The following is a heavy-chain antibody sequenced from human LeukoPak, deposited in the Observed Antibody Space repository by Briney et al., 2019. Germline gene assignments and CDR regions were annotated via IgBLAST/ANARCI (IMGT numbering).Heavy chain of an antibody. J-gene: IGHJ6*03. V-gene: IGHV4-4*07. D-gene: IGHD4-11*01. Sequence: SVTLSLTCTVSGGSISSYYWSWIWQPAGKGLEWIGRIYTSGSTNYNPSLKSRVTMSVDTSKNQFSLKLSSVTAADTAVYYCARNRGSTVTTDPYYYYYMDVWGEGATVTVSS. CDR2: IYTSGST. CDR3: ARNRGSTVTTDPYYYYYMDV. CDR1: GGSISSYY.